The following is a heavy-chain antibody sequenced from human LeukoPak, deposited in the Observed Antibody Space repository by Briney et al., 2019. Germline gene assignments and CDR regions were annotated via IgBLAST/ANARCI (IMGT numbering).Heavy chain of an antibody. J-gene: IGHJ6*04. D-gene: IGHD2-21*01. CDR1: GASISNYY. CDR3: ARVIVVTGTRGLDLYAMDV. CDR2: IYYSGST. Sequence: LETLSLTCSVSGASISNYYWSWIRQPPGKGLEWIGYIYYSGSTNYNPSLKSRVTISVDTSKNQFSLKLSSVTAADTAVYYCARVIVVTGTRGLDLYAMDVWGKGTTVTVSS. V-gene: IGHV4-59*01.